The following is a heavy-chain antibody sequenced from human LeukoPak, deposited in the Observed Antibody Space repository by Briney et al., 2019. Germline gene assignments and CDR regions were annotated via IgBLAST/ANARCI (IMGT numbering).Heavy chain of an antibody. D-gene: IGHD4-23*01. J-gene: IGHJ4*02. V-gene: IGHV3-7*05. CDR3: ARAPEGYTVVTIFDF. CDR1: GFTFSNYW. CDR2: IKQDGSEK. Sequence: GGSLRLSCAASGFTFSNYWMSWVRQAPGKGLEWVANIKQDGSEKYYVDSVKGRFTISRDNAQNSLFLQMNSLRAEDTAVYYCARAPEGYTVVTIFDFWGQGTQVTVSS.